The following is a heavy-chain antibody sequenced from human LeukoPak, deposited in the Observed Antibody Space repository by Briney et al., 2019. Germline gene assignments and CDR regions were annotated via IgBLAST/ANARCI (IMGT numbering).Heavy chain of an antibody. CDR1: GFTFSGYI. Sequence: GGSLRLSCAASGFTFSGYIMDWVRQAPGKGLEWVSFIGTSGNTIYYADSVKGRFTVSRDNAKNSLYLQMNSLRAEDTAVYYCARDQWLDYWGQGTLVTVSS. J-gene: IGHJ4*02. CDR3: ARDQWLDY. CDR2: IGTSGNTI. V-gene: IGHV3-48*01. D-gene: IGHD6-19*01.